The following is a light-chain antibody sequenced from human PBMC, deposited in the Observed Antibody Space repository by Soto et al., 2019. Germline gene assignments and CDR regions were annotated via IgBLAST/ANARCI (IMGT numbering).Light chain of an antibody. CDR1: QSITSY. CDR2: AAS. J-gene: IGKJ3*01. CDR3: QQCSLTPYT. Sequence: DIQMTQSPSSLSASAGDRVTITCRASQSITSYLNWYQQKPGKAPNLLIYAASKLQTGVPSRFSGSGSGTDFTLTISDLQPEDFATYFCQQCSLTPYTFGHGTKVEIK. V-gene: IGKV1-39*01.